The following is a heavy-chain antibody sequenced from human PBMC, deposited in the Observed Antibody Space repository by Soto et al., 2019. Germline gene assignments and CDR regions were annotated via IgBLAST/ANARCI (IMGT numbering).Heavy chain of an antibody. CDR2: INSDGSST. CDR3: ERGMTYYDILTGYYKMGAFDI. V-gene: IGHV3-74*01. D-gene: IGHD3-9*01. Sequence: LRLSCAASGFTFSSYWMHWVRQAPGKGLVWVSRINSDGSSTSYADSVKGRFTISRDNAKNTLYLQMNSLRAEDTAVYYCERGMTYYDILTGYYKMGAFDIWGQGTMVTVSS. J-gene: IGHJ3*02. CDR1: GFTFSSYW.